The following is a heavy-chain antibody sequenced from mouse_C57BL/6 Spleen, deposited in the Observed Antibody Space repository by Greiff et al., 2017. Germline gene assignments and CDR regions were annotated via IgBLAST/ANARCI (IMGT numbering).Heavy chain of an antibody. CDR3: ARGGYYLDY. Sequence: LQQPGAELVRPGSSVKLSCKASGYTFTSYWMDWVKQRPGQGLEWIGNIYPSDSETHYNQKFKDKATLTVDKSSSTAYMQLSSLTSEDSAVYYCARGGYYLDYWGQGTTLTGSS. J-gene: IGHJ2*01. V-gene: IGHV1-61*01. CDR2: IYPSDSET. CDR1: GYTFTSYW.